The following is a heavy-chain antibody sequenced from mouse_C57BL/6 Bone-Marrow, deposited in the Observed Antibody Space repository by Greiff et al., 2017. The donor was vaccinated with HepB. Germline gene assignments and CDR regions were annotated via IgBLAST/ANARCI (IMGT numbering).Heavy chain of an antibody. D-gene: IGHD1-1*01. CDR1: GYSFTGYF. CDR2: INPYNGDT. V-gene: IGHV1-37*01. J-gene: IGHJ4*01. CDR3: ARVTTVVAKNYAMDY. Sequence: VHVKQSGPELVKPGASVKISCKASGYSFTGYFMNWVKQSHGKSLEWIGRINPYNGDTFYNQKFKGKATLTVDKSSSTAHMELLSLTSEDFAVYYCARVTTVVAKNYAMDYWGQGTSVTVSS.